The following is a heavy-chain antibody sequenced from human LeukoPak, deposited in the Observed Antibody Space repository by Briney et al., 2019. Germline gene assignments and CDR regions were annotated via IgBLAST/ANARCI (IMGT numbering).Heavy chain of an antibody. CDR1: EFTFSNYW. V-gene: IGHV3-74*01. D-gene: IGHD3-10*01. J-gene: IGHJ4*02. CDR2: INSDGSGT. CDR3: AREVGSGNSDRYFDY. Sequence: GGSLRLSCAASEFTFSNYWIHWVRQAPGKGLVWVSRINSDGSGTNYADSVKGRFTISRDNSNHTLYLQMKSLRAEDTAVYYCAREVGSGNSDRYFDYWGQGTLVTVSS.